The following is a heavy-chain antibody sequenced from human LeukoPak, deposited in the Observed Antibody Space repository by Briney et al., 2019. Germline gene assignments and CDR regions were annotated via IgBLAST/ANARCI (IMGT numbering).Heavy chain of an antibody. CDR1: GGSFRGYY. J-gene: IGHJ4*02. V-gene: IGHV4-34*01. Sequence: SETLSLTCAVYGGSFRGYYWSWIRQPPGKGLEWIGEINHSGSTNYNPSLKSRVTISVDTSKNQFSLKLNSVTAADTAVYYSARRGYSYGRTPFDYWGQGTLVTVSS. D-gene: IGHD5-18*01. CDR2: INHSGST. CDR3: ARRGYSYGRTPFDY.